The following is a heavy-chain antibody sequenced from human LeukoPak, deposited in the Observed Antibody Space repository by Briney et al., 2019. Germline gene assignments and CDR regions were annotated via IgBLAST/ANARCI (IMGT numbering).Heavy chain of an antibody. CDR1: GGSISSSNW. J-gene: IGHJ2*01. D-gene: IGHD6-13*01. V-gene: IGHV4-4*02. CDR3: ARSAAGSYWYFDL. Sequence: KASETLSLTCAVSGGSISSSNWWSWVRQPPGKGLEWIGEIYHSGSTNYNPSLKSRVTISVDKSKNQFSLKLSSVTAADTAVYYCARSAAGSYWYFDLWGRGTLVTVSS. CDR2: IYHSGST.